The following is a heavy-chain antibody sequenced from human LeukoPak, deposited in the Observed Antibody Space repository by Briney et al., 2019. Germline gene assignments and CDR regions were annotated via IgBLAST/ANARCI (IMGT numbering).Heavy chain of an antibody. CDR1: GFTVSSNY. J-gene: IGHJ4*02. CDR3: STTYYYDSSEGY. CDR2: IKSKTDGGTT. V-gene: IGHV3-15*01. Sequence: GGSLRLSCAASGFTVSSNYMSWVRQAPGKGLEWVGRIKSKTDGGTTDYAAPVKGRFTISRDDSKNTLYLQMNSLKTEDTAVYYCSTTYYYDSSEGYWGQGTLVAVSS. D-gene: IGHD3-22*01.